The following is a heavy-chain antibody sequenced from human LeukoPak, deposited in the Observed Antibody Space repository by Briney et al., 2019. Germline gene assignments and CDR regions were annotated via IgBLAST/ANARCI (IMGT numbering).Heavy chain of an antibody. CDR3: EKDLDIVVVPAALGAFDI. J-gene: IGHJ3*02. D-gene: IGHD2-2*03. V-gene: IGHV3-23*01. CDR2: ISGSGGST. Sequence: GGSLRLSCAASGFTFSSYAMSWVRQAPGKGLEWVSAISGSGGSTYYADSVKGRFTISRDNSKNTLYLQMNSLRAEDTAVYYCEKDLDIVVVPAALGAFDIWGQGTMVTVSS. CDR1: GFTFSSYA.